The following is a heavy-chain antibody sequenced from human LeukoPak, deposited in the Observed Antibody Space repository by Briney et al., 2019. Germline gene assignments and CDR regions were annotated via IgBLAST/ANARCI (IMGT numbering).Heavy chain of an antibody. V-gene: IGHV1-2*02. CDR1: GYTLTGYY. CDR3: ARAHMTTVTLGDY. CDR2: INPNSGVT. D-gene: IGHD4-11*01. Sequence: GASVKVSCKASGYTLTGYYIHWVRQAPGQGLEWMGWINPNSGVTNYAQKFQGGVTLTRDTPISTAYMEMSRLRSDDTAVYYCARAHMTTVTLGDYWGQGTLVTVSS. J-gene: IGHJ4*02.